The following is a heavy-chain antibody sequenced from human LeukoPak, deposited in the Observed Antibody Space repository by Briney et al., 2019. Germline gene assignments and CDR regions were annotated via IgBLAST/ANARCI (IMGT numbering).Heavy chain of an antibody. CDR1: GYTFTSYG. J-gene: IGHJ5*02. V-gene: IGHV1-18*01. D-gene: IGHD2-15*01. CDR2: ISAYNGNT. Sequence: ASVKVSCKASGYTFTSYGISWVRQAPGQGLEWMGWISAYNGNTNYAQKLQGRVTMTTDTSTSTACMELRSLRSDDTAVYYCARDLKDIVVVVAATSGWFDPWGQGTLVTVSS. CDR3: ARDLKDIVVVVAATSGWFDP.